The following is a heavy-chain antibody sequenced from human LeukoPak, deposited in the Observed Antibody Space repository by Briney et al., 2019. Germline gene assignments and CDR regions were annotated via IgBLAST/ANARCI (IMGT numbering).Heavy chain of an antibody. J-gene: IGHJ4*02. CDR2: INRSGST. CDR3: ARGGGLGLRY. Sequence: SETLSLTCAVYGGSFSGYYWSWIRQPPGKGLEWIGEINRSGSTNYNPSLKSRVTISVDTSKNQFSLKLSSVTAADTALYCCARGGGLGLRYWGQGTLVTVSS. D-gene: IGHD3-16*01. V-gene: IGHV4-34*01. CDR1: GGSFSGYY.